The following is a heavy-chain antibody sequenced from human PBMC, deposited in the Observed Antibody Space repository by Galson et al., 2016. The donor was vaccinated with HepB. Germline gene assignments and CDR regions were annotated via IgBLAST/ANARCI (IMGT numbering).Heavy chain of an antibody. CDR1: GGSISGHF. CDR2: VHSIATMAT. D-gene: IGHD5-18*01. J-gene: IGHJ5*02. CDR3: ARSGYSYAWGDP. Sequence: ETLSLTCSVSGGSISGHFWSWIRQPPGKSLEWIGFVHSIATMATRYNPSLNGRITISDDTSRSQFSLRLTSVTAADTAVYYCARSGYSYAWGDPWGQGILVTVSS. V-gene: IGHV4-59*11.